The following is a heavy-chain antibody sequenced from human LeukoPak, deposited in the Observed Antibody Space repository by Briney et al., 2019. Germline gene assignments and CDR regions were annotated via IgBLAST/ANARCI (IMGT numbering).Heavy chain of an antibody. Sequence: PSETLSLTCAVYGGSFSGYYWSWIRQPPGKGLEWIGEINHSGSTNYNPSLKSRVAISVDTSKNQFSLKLSSVTAADTAVYYCARTENMITFGGVIVTNFDYWGQGTLVTVSS. CDR2: INHSGST. J-gene: IGHJ4*02. D-gene: IGHD3-16*02. CDR1: GGSFSGYY. V-gene: IGHV4-34*01. CDR3: ARTENMITFGGVIVTNFDY.